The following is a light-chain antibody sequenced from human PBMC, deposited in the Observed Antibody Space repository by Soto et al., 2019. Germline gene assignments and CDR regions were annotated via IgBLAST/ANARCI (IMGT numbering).Light chain of an antibody. CDR2: DSS. CDR1: TGTVTSDFY. Sequence: QTVVTQEPSLTVSPGGTVTLTCASSTGTVTSDFYPNWVQQKPGQAPRAVIYDSSKKYSWTPARFSGSLLGGKAALTLSGVQPEDEAEYYCLLFFGDVGVFGGGTKLTVL. V-gene: IGLV7-43*01. J-gene: IGLJ3*02. CDR3: LLFFGDVGV.